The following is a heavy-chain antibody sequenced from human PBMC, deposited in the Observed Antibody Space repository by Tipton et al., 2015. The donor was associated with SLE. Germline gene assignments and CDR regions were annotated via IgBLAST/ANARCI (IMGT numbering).Heavy chain of an antibody. Sequence: TLSLTCAVYGGSFSGYYWSWIRQPPGKGLEWIGYIYYSGSTNYNPSLKSRVTISVDTSKNQFSLKLSSVTAADTAVYYCARVISRQQLAFDYWGQGTLVTVSS. CDR1: GGSFSGYY. CDR2: IYYSGST. J-gene: IGHJ4*02. V-gene: IGHV4-59*01. D-gene: IGHD6-13*01. CDR3: ARVISRQQLAFDY.